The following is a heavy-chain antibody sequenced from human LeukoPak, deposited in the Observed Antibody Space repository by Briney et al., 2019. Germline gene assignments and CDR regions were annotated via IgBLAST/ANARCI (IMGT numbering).Heavy chain of an antibody. CDR3: ARVALRWLQFTEFDH. Sequence: GGSLRLSCAASGFTVSSNYMGWVRQAPGKGLEWVSAISGSGGSTYYADSVKGRFTISRDNSKNTLYLQMNSLRAEDTAVYYCARVALRWLQFTEFDHWGREPWSPSPQ. D-gene: IGHD5-24*01. J-gene: IGHJ4*02. CDR1: GFTVSSNY. V-gene: IGHV3-53*01. CDR2: ISGSGGST.